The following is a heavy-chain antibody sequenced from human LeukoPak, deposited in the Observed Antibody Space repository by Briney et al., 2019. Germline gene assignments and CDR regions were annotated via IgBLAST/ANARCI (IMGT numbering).Heavy chain of an antibody. J-gene: IGHJ4*02. V-gene: IGHV4-59*01. D-gene: IGHD3-22*01. CDR3: ARALDYYDSSGYHY. CDR1: GGSFSGYY. CDR2: IYYSGST. Sequence: PSETLSLTCAVYGGSFSGYYWSWIRQPPGKGLEWIGYIYYSGSTNYNPSLKSRVTISVDTSKNQFSLKLSSVTAADTAVYYCARALDYYDSSGYHYWGQGTLVTVSS.